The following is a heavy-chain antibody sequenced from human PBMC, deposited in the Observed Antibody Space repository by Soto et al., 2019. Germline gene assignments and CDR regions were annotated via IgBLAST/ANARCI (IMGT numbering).Heavy chain of an antibody. CDR1: GFTFSSYG. CDR3: ARDCAGYSSGWYQRGGFDY. J-gene: IGHJ4*02. CDR2: IWYDASNK. Sequence: QVQLVESGGGVVQPGRSLRLSCAASGFTFSSYGMHWVRQAPGKGLEWVAVIWYDASNKYYAYSVKGRFTISRDNSKNTLYLQMNSLRAEDTAVYYCARDCAGYSSGWYQRGGFDYWGQGTLVTVSS. D-gene: IGHD6-19*01. V-gene: IGHV3-33*01.